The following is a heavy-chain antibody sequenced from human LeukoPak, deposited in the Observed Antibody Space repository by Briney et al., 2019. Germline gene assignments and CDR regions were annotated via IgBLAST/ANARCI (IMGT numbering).Heavy chain of an antibody. CDR1: GFTFSSYW. Sequence: GGSLRLSCAASGFTFSSYWMSWVRQAPGKGLEWVANIKQDGSEKYYVDSVKGRFTISRDNAKNSLYLQMNSLRAEDTAVYYCARDHSISAAGNDYWGQGTLVTVSS. CDR2: IKQDGSEK. V-gene: IGHV3-7*01. CDR3: ARDHSISAAGNDY. D-gene: IGHD6-13*01. J-gene: IGHJ4*02.